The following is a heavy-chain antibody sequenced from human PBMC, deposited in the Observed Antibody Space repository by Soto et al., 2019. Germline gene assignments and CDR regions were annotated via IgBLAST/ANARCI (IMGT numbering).Heavy chain of an antibody. CDR3: TKDWQHDS. J-gene: IGHJ5*01. CDR2: INPSGVNR. Sequence: EVQLLQSGGGLVQPGGSLRLSCAASGFTFSNYAMSWVRQAPGKGLECVSTINPSGVNRHYADSVKGRFSVSRDNSRNTLSLQMNSLRAEDTAVYYCTKDWQHDSWVQGTLVTVSS. V-gene: IGHV3-23*01. D-gene: IGHD6-13*01. CDR1: GFTFSNYA.